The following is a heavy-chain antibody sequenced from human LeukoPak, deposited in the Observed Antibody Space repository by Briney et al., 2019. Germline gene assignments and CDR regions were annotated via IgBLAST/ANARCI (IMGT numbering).Heavy chain of an antibody. CDR2: INQDGTEK. CDR3: ANGPHYQILTGFYKVRSHLDY. Sequence: GGSLRLSCAASGFSFTTYWMSWVRQAQGKGLEWVANINQDGTEKYYVDSVKGRFTISRDNSKNTLYLQMNSLRAEDTAIYYCANGPHYQILTGFYKVRSHLDYWGQGTLVTVSS. J-gene: IGHJ4*02. D-gene: IGHD3-9*01. V-gene: IGHV3-7*01. CDR1: GFSFTTYW.